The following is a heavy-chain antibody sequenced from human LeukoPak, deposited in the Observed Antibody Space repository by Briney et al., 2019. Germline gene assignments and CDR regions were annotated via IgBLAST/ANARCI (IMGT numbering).Heavy chain of an antibody. CDR2: IRYDGNNK. V-gene: IGHV3-30*02. J-gene: IGHJ3*02. CDR3: AKGYGDLVAFDI. D-gene: IGHD4-17*01. CDR1: GFTFSSYG. Sequence: PGGSLRLSCAASGFTFSSYGMDWVRQAPGKGLEWVAFIRYDGNNKDYADSVKGRFTISRDNSKNTLYLQMNSLRVEDTAVYYSAKGYGDLVAFDIWGQGTMVTVSS.